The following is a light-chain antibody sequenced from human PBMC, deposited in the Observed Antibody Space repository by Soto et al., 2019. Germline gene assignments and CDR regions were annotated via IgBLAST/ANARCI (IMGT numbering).Light chain of an antibody. CDR1: SSDVGRYNL. J-gene: IGLJ1*01. Sequence: QSALTQPASVSGSPGQSITISCTGTSSDVGRYNLVSWYQQHPGKAPKLMIYEVNKWPSGGSNRFSGSKSANTASLTISGLQAEDEADYYCCSYAGSSTYVFGTGTKLTVL. CDR2: EVN. V-gene: IGLV2-23*02. CDR3: CSYAGSSTYV.